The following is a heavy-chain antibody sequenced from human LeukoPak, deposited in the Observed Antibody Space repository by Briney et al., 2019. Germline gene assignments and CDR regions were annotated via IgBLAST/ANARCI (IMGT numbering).Heavy chain of an antibody. D-gene: IGHD4-17*01. V-gene: IGHV1-3*01. CDR2: INAGNGNT. CDR1: GYTFTSYA. CDR3: ARVTYGDYAGDAFDI. J-gene: IGHJ3*02. Sequence: GASVKVSCKASGYTFTSYAMHWVRQAPGQRLEWMGWINAGNGNTKYSQEFQGRVTITRDTSISTAYMELSRLRSDDTAVYYCARVTYGDYAGDAFDIWGQGTMVTVSS.